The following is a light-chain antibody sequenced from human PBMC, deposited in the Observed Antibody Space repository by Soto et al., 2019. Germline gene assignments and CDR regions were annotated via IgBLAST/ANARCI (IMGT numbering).Light chain of an antibody. Sequence: ELVLTQSLGTLSLSPGERGTLSCRASQSMTRTYIAWYQKKFGQAPRLLIYAASYRAPGIPDKFSGTGSGTDYSLTIDRVEPEDSAVYYCHQYDKAPQTFGQGTKVDIK. V-gene: IGKV3-20*01. J-gene: IGKJ2*01. CDR1: QSMTRTY. CDR2: AAS. CDR3: HQYDKAPQT.